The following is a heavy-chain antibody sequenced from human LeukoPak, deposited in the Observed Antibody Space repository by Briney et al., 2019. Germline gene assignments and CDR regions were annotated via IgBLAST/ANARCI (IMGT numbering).Heavy chain of an antibody. CDR1: GGSISSSRYY. CDR2: INHSRST. V-gene: IGHV4-39*07. D-gene: IGHD3-10*01. Sequence: SETLSLTCSVSGGSISSSRYYWSWIRQPPGKGLEWIGEINHSRSTNYNPSLKSRVAISVDTSKNQFSLKLSSVSAADTAVYYCARRGPPRTLLRGVKSGWFDPWGQGTLVTVSS. J-gene: IGHJ5*02. CDR3: ARRGPPRTLLRGVKSGWFDP.